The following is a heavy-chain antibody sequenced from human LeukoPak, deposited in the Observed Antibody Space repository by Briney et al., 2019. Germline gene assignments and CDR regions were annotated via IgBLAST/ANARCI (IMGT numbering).Heavy chain of an antibody. D-gene: IGHD2-2*02. CDR3: ARAADCSSTSCYTKLYSWFDP. CDR1: GYTFTGYY. V-gene: IGHV1-2*02. Sequence: ASVKVSCKASGYTFTGYYMHWVRQAPGQGLEWMGWINPNSGGTNYAQKFQGRVTMTRDTSISTAYMELSRLRSDDTAVYYCARAADCSSTSCYTKLYSWFDPWGQGTLVTVSS. J-gene: IGHJ5*02. CDR2: INPNSGGT.